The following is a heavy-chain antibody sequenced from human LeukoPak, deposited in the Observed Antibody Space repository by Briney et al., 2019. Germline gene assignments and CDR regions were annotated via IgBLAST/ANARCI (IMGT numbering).Heavy chain of an antibody. CDR2: INHSGST. CDR3: ASPGLHDAFDV. V-gene: IGHV4-34*01. Sequence: PSETLSPTCAVYGGSFSGYYWSWIRQPPGKGLEWIGEINHSGSTNYNPSLKSRVTISVDTSKNQFSLKLTSVTAADTAVYFCASPGLHDAFDVWGLGTMVTVPS. J-gene: IGHJ3*01. D-gene: IGHD4-11*01. CDR1: GGSFSGYY.